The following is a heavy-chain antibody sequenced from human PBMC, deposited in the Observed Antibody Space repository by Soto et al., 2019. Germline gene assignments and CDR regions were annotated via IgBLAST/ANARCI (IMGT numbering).Heavy chain of an antibody. V-gene: IGHV3-48*02. CDR2: ITSDTKTI. Sequence: EVQLVESGGDLVQRGGSLRLSCAASGFTFNIYSMNWVRQAPGKGLEWFSYITSDTKTIKYADFVKGRFTISRDNAKNSVYLQMNSLRDEDTAVYYCARSVEVHFDYWGQGTVVTVSS. D-gene: IGHD6-19*01. J-gene: IGHJ4*02. CDR3: ARSVEVHFDY. CDR1: GFTFNIYS.